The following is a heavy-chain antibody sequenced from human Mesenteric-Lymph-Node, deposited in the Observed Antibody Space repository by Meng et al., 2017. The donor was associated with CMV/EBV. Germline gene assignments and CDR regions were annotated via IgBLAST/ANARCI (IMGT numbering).Heavy chain of an antibody. CDR3: ARSGCSSTSCFPNHYYGMDV. V-gene: IGHV4-59*01. J-gene: IGHJ6*02. CDR1: GGSISSYY. Sequence: SETLSLTCTVSGGSISSYYWSWIRQPPGKGLEWIGYIYYSGSTNYNPSLKSRVTISVDTSKNQFSLKLSSVTAADTAVYYCARSGCSSTSCFPNHYYGMDVWGQGTTVTVSS. D-gene: IGHD2-2*01. CDR2: IYYSGST.